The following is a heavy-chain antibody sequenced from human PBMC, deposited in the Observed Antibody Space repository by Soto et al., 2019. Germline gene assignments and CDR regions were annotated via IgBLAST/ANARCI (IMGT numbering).Heavy chain of an antibody. CDR3: ARLGGYCSSTSCYGYYGMDV. Sequence: PSETLSLTCTVSGGPMSSFYWTWIRQPPGKGLEWIGYIYYSGSTNYNPSLKSRVTMSVDMSKNQFSLKLTSVTAADTAVYYCARLGGYCSSTSCYGYYGMDVWGQGTTVTVSS. CDR1: GGPMSSFY. CDR2: IYYSGST. V-gene: IGHV4-59*01. J-gene: IGHJ6*02. D-gene: IGHD2-2*01.